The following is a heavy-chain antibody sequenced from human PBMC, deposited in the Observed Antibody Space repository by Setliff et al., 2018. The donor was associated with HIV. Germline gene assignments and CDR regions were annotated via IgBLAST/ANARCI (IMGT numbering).Heavy chain of an antibody. V-gene: IGHV4-31*03. D-gene: IGHD3-3*01. CDR3: ARDYSSWSGDQRRGNWFDT. J-gene: IGHJ5*02. Sequence: SETLSLTCSVSGDSINSGGYYWSWIRQFPEKGLQWIGDIYYRGDTSYYNPSLKSRVTMSLDTSKNQFSLKMTSVTAADTALYYCARDYSSWSGDQRRGNWFDTWGQGSLVTVSS. CDR2: IYYRGDTS. CDR1: GDSINSGGYY.